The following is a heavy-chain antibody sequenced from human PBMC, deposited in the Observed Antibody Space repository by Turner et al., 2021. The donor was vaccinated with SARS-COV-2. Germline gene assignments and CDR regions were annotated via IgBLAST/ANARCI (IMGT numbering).Heavy chain of an antibody. Sequence: EVQLVESGGGLVQPGRSLRLSCAASGFIFDEYDMHWVRRAPGEGREWGLGISWNSDSIGYADSMKGRLTITRNNAKNSLYQKMNSLRAEDKALYYYAKGRRQLWPPWAGMDVWGQGTTVTVSS. D-gene: IGHD3-16*01. CDR2: ISWNSDSI. V-gene: IGHV3-9*01. CDR3: AKGRRQLWPPWAGMDV. J-gene: IGHJ6*02. CDR1: GFIFDEYD.